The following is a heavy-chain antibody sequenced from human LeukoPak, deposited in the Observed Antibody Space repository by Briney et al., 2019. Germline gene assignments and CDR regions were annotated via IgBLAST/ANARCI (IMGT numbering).Heavy chain of an antibody. D-gene: IGHD3-22*01. V-gene: IGHV4-59*01. CDR3: ARMAIVVVDVGFDY. CDR2: IYNTGST. Sequence: SETLSLTCTVSGASITSYYWIWIRQPPGKGLEWIGYIYNTGSTSYNPSLKSRVTISVDTSKNQFSLKLSSVTAADTAVYYCARMAIVVVDVGFDYWGQGTLVTVSS. CDR1: GASITSYY. J-gene: IGHJ4*02.